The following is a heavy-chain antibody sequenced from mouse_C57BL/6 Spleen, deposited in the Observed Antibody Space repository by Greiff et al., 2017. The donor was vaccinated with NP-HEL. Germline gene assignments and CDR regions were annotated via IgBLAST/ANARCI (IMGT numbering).Heavy chain of an antibody. V-gene: IGHV1-18*01. D-gene: IGHD2-4*01. Sequence: EVQLQQSGPELVKPGASVKIPCKASGYTFTDYNMDWVKQSHGKSLEWIGDINPNNGGTIYNQKFKGKATLTVDKSSSTAYMELRSLTSEDTAVYYCARMISYDYDVGYFDVWGTGTTVTVSS. CDR2: INPNNGGT. CDR1: GYTFTDYN. J-gene: IGHJ1*03. CDR3: ARMISYDYDVGYFDV.